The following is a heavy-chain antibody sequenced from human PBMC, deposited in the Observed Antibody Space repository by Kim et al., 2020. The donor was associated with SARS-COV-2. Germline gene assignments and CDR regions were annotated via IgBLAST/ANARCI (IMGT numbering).Heavy chain of an antibody. CDR3: VRVGFGEFNRENVFDI. Sequence: SETLSLTCTVSGGSISSSSYYWGWIRQPPGKGLEWIGSIYYGGSTYYNPSLKSRVTISVDTSKNQFSLKLSSVTAADTAVYYCVRVGFGEFNRENVFDIWGQGTMVTVSS. CDR2: IYYGGST. CDR1: GGSISSSSYY. J-gene: IGHJ3*02. V-gene: IGHV4-39*01. D-gene: IGHD3-10*01.